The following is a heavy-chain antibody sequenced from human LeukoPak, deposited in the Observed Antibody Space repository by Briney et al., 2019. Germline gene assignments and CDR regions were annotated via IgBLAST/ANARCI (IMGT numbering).Heavy chain of an antibody. CDR3: ARGRIRIAARPSGWFDP. V-gene: IGHV1-2*02. CDR1: GYTFTGYY. D-gene: IGHD6-6*01. J-gene: IGHJ5*02. Sequence: ASVKVSCKASGYTFTGYYMHWVRQAPGQGLEWMGWINPNSGGTNYAQKFQGRVTMTRDTSISTAYMELSRLRSDDTAVYYYARGRIRIAARPSGWFDPWGQGTLVTVSS. CDR2: INPNSGGT.